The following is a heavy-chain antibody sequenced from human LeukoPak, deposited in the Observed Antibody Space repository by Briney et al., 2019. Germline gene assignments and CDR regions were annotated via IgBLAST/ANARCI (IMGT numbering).Heavy chain of an antibody. V-gene: IGHV3-21*01. CDR3: AGYRGPYYDFWSGSGYFDY. Sequence: GGSLRLSCAASGFTFSSYSMNWVRQAPGKGLEWVSSISSSSSYIYYADSVKGRFTISRDNAKNSLYLQMNSLRAEDTAVYYCAGYRGPYYDFWSGSGYFDYWGQGTLVTVSS. J-gene: IGHJ4*02. D-gene: IGHD3-3*01. CDR2: ISSSSSYI. CDR1: GFTFSSYS.